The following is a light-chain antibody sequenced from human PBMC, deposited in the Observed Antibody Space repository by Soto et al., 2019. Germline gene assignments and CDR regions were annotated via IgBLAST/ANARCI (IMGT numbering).Light chain of an antibody. V-gene: IGLV4-69*01. CDR3: QTWGTGILV. Sequence: QPVLTQSPSASASLGASVKLTCTLSSGHSSYAIAWHQQQPEKGPRYLMKLNSDGSLSKGDGIPDRFSGSSSGAERYLTISSLQSEDEADYYCQTWGTGILVFGGGTKVTVL. CDR2: LNSDGSL. J-gene: IGLJ2*01. CDR1: SGHSSYA.